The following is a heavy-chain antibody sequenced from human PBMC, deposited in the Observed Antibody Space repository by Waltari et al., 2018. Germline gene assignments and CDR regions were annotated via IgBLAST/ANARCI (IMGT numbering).Heavy chain of an antibody. D-gene: IGHD1-26*01. Sequence: QAQLMQSGGGVVQPGGSLRLPCDTTGFASRSYGMHWVRRAPGKGLEWLAFIRYDGSNKYYADSVKGRFTVSRDNLKNTLYLQMNSLRLEDTAVYYCAKGRGSPLDYWGQGTLVTVSS. CDR1: GFASRSYG. J-gene: IGHJ4*02. V-gene: IGHV3-30*02. CDR2: IRYDGSNK. CDR3: AKGRGSPLDY.